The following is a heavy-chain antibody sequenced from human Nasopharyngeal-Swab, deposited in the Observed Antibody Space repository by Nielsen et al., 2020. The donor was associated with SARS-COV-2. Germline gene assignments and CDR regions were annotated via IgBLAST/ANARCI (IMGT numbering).Heavy chain of an antibody. D-gene: IGHD6-13*01. CDR2: IKQDGSEK. Sequence: VRQAPGKGLEWVANIKQDGSEKYYVDSVKGRFTISRDSAKNSLYLQMNSLRAEDTAVYYCARDLIRSGIAAAGTSGSFDYWGQGTLVTVSS. J-gene: IGHJ4*02. CDR3: ARDLIRSGIAAAGTSGSFDY. V-gene: IGHV3-7*01.